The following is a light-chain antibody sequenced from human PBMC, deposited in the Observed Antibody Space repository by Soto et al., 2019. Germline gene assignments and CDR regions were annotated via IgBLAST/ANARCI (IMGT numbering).Light chain of an antibody. CDR1: SSHIGSNT. CDR2: SNN. CDR3: AAWDDSLNGRYV. J-gene: IGLJ1*01. Sequence: QSVLTQPPSASGTPGQRVIISCSGSSSHIGSNTVNWYQQLPGTAPKLLIYSNNQRPSGVPDRFSGSKSGTSASLAISGLQCEDEADYYCAAWDDSLNGRYVFGTGTKLTVL. V-gene: IGLV1-44*01.